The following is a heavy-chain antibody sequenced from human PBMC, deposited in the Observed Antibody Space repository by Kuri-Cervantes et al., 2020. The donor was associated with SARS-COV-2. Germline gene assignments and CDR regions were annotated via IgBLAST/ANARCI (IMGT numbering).Heavy chain of an antibody. Sequence: GESLKISCAASGFTFSSYAMSWVRQAPGKGLEWVSAISGSVGSTYYADSVKGRFTISRDNSKNTLYLQMNSLSAEDTAVYYCASEGNYGYYYYGMDVWGQGTTVTVSS. J-gene: IGHJ6*02. CDR1: GFTFSSYA. CDR2: ISGSVGST. CDR3: ASEGNYGYYYYGMDV. V-gene: IGHV3-23*01. D-gene: IGHD4-11*01.